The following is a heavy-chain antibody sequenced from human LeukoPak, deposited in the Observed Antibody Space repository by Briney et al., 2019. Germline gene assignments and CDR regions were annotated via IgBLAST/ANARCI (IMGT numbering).Heavy chain of an antibody. J-gene: IGHJ4*02. D-gene: IGHD6-6*01. V-gene: IGHV4-59*12. Sequence: PSETLSLTCTVSGGSISSYYWSWIRQPPGKGLEWIGYIYYSGSTNYNPSLKSRVTISVDTSKNQFSLKLSSVTAADTAVYYCARGTLVGYSSSSGPRHFDYWGQGTLVTVSS. CDR3: ARGTLVGYSSSSGPRHFDY. CDR2: IYYSGST. CDR1: GGSISSYY.